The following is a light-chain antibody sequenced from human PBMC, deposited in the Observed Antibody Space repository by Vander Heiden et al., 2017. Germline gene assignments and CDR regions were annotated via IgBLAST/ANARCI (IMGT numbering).Light chain of an antibody. CDR1: QSILTSSNNNNY. Sequence: DIVMTQAPDSLAVSLGERATINCESSQSILTSSNNNNYLAWYQQKPGQPPKLLMYWASTRESGVPDRFSGGGSGTVFSLTISSLQAEDVAVYYCQQYFATPFTFGPGTRVDIK. CDR3: QQYFATPFT. V-gene: IGKV4-1*01. J-gene: IGKJ3*01. CDR2: WAS.